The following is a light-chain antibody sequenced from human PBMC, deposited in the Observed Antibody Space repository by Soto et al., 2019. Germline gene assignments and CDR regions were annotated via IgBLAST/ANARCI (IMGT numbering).Light chain of an antibody. J-gene: IGKJ1*01. CDR1: QSVSSN. Sequence: EIVMTQSPATLSVSPGERATLSCRASQSVSSNLAWYQQKPGQAPRLLIYGASTRATGIPARFSGSGSGTDFTLTISSLQSEDFAVYYCQQYNNRTFGQGTKV. V-gene: IGKV3-15*01. CDR3: QQYNNRT. CDR2: GAS.